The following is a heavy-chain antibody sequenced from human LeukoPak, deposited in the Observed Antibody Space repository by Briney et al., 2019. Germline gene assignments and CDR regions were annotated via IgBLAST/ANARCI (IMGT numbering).Heavy chain of an antibody. CDR3: ARVLSSSWSGYYYYMDV. CDR2: IYYSGST. J-gene: IGHJ6*03. Sequence: PSETLSLTCTVSGGAISSHYWSWIPQPPGKGLEWSGDIYYSGSTNYNPSLKSRVTISGATSKNPFSLTRSSVTAADTAVYYCARVLSSSWSGYYYYMDVWGKGTTVTVSS. V-gene: IGHV4-59*11. D-gene: IGHD6-6*01. CDR1: GGAISSHY.